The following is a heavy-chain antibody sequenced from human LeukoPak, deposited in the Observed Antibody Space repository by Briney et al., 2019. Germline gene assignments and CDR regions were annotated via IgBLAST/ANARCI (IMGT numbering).Heavy chain of an antibody. CDR1: GGSFSGHY. Sequence: PSETLSLTCGVYGGSFSGHYWSWIRQPPGKGLEWIGEINHSGSTNYSPSLESRVTMSVDTSKNQFSLKLSSVTAADTAVYYCARGSDSSGYYSPVDYWGQGTLATVSS. J-gene: IGHJ4*02. V-gene: IGHV4-34*01. D-gene: IGHD3-22*01. CDR2: INHSGST. CDR3: ARGSDSSGYYSPVDY.